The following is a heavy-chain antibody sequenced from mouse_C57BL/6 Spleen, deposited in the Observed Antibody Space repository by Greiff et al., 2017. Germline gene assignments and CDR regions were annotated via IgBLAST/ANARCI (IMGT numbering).Heavy chain of an antibody. CDR1: GYTFTDYY. D-gene: IGHD1-1*01. CDR3: ARFYYYGRSYFDY. V-gene: IGHV1-26*01. Sequence: VQLQQSGPELVKPGASVKISCKASGYTFTDYYMNWVKQSHGKSLEWIGDINPNNGGTSYNQKFKGKATLTVDKSSSTAYMELRSLTSEDSAVYYCARFYYYGRSYFDYWGQGTTLTVSS. CDR2: INPNNGGT. J-gene: IGHJ2*01.